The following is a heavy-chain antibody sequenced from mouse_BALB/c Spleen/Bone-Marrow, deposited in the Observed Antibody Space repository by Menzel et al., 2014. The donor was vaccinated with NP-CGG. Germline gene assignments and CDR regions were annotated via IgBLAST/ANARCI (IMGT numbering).Heavy chain of an antibody. J-gene: IGHJ2*01. V-gene: IGHV4-1*02. CDR1: GFDFSRYW. Sequence: EVKVEESGGGLAQPGGSLKLSCAASGFDFSRYWMSWVRQAPGKGLEWIGEINPDSSTINYTPSLKDKFIISRDNAKNTLYLQMSKVRSEDTALYYCARQGYYGKGDSWGQGTTLTVSS. D-gene: IGHD2-1*01. CDR3: ARQGYYGKGDS. CDR2: INPDSSTI.